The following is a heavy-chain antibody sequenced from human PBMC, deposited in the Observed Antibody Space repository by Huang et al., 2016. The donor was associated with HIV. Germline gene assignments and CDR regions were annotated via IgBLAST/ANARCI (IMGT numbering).Heavy chain of an antibody. CDR2: IGSSRSYI. Sequence: EVQLVESGGGLVKPGGSLSLSCAASGFTFSSYAMNWVRQAPGKGLEWVSSIGSSRSYIHYAESVKGRFTISRDDAKSSLFLQMNSLRAEDTAVYYCARPQGDKIRGIIRSYYYYYGMDVWGQGTTVTVSS. D-gene: IGHD3-10*01. CDR1: GFTFSSYA. J-gene: IGHJ6*02. CDR3: ARPQGDKIRGIIRSYYYYYGMDV. V-gene: IGHV3-21*01.